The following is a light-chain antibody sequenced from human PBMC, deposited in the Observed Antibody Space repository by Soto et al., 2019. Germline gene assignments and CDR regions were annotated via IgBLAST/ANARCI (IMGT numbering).Light chain of an antibody. CDR1: QDVLNNY. CDR3: QQFWNPPWT. J-gene: IGKJ1*01. CDR2: AIS. Sequence: IVLTQSPGTLSLSPGERATLSCRASQDVLNNYLAWFQQKPGQAPRLLISAISTRASGIPDRFSGSGSGTHFNLTISRLEPEDFAVYYCQQFWNPPWTFGQGTKVDIK. V-gene: IGKV3-20*01.